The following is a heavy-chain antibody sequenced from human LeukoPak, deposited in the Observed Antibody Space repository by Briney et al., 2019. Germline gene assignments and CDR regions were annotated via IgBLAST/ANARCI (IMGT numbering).Heavy chain of an antibody. CDR2: ISSGGGTT. V-gene: IGHV3-23*01. J-gene: IGHJ6*02. CDR3: ANAVCTTSSCSGFYGMDV. D-gene: IGHD2-2*01. Sequence: PGGSLRLSCAASAFTFSSCAMNWVRQAPGKGLEWVSCISSGGGTTYYADSVKGRFTISRDNSKNTLYLQMNSLSPEDTAMYYCANAVCTTSSCSGFYGMDVWGQGTTVAVSS. CDR1: AFTFSSCA.